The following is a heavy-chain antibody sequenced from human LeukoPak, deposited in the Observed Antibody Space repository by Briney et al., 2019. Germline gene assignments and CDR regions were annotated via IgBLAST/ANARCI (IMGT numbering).Heavy chain of an antibody. D-gene: IGHD6-13*01. J-gene: IGHJ4*02. CDR3: ARSVPLYSSSWYSNY. CDR2: LNPNSGGT. V-gene: IGHV1-2*06. CDR1: AYTFPGYY. Sequence: GASVKVSCNASAYTFPGYYMHWVRHAPGQGLEWMGRLNPNSGGTNYAQKFQGRVTMTTDTSISTAYMEQSRLRSDDTAVYYCARSVPLYSSSWYSNYWGEGTLVTVSS.